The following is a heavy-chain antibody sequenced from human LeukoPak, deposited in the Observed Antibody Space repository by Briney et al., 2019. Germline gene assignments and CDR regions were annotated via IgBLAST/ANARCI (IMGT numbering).Heavy chain of an antibody. CDR2: IYYSGST. CDR3: ARENRYRSSTSCYKWFDP. Sequence: SETLSLTCTVSGCSIRSGDYYWSWIRQPPGKGLEWIGYIYYSGSTYYNPSLKSRVTISVDTSKNQFSLKLSSVTAADTAVYYCARENRYRSSTSCYKWFDPWGQGTPVTVSS. J-gene: IGHJ5*02. D-gene: IGHD2-2*02. CDR1: GCSIRSGDYY. V-gene: IGHV4-30-4*01.